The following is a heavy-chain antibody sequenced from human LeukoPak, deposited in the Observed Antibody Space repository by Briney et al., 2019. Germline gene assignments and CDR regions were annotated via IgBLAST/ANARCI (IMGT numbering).Heavy chain of an antibody. CDR1: GFTFSSYS. D-gene: IGHD2-2*01. V-gene: IGHV3-21*01. J-gene: IGHJ3*02. CDR3: ARDCSSTSCSQRNAFDI. CDR2: ISSSSSYI. Sequence: GGSLRLSCAASGFTFSSYSMNWVRQAPGKGLEWVSSISSSSSYIYYADSVKGRFTISRDNAKNSLYLQMNSLRAEDTAVYYCARDCSSTSCSQRNAFDIWGQGTMVTVSS.